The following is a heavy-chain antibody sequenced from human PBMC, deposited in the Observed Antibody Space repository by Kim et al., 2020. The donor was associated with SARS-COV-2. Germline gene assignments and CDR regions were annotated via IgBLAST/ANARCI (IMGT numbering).Heavy chain of an antibody. Sequence: SETLSLTCTVSGGSISSGDYYWSWIRQPPGKGLEWIGYIYYSGSTYYNPSLKSRVTISVDTSKNQFSLKLSSVTAADTAVYYCARDRQDCSSTSCYLYYYYGMDVWGQGTTVTVSS. J-gene: IGHJ6*02. D-gene: IGHD2-2*01. CDR2: IYYSGST. CDR3: ARDRQDCSSTSCYLYYYYGMDV. V-gene: IGHV4-30-4*01. CDR1: GGSISSGDYY.